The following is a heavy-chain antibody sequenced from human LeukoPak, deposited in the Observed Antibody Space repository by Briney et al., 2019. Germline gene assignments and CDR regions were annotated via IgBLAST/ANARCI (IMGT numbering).Heavy chain of an antibody. CDR3: ARVRYEYSSSLSYFHY. J-gene: IGHJ4*02. CDR1: GYTLTGHY. Sequence: ASVKVSCKASGYTLTGHYIHWERQAPGQGLEWMGWINPNSGGTNYAQKFQGRVTMTRDTSISTAYMELSRLRSDDTAVYYCARVRYEYSSSLSYFHYWGQGALVTVSS. CDR2: INPNSGGT. V-gene: IGHV1-2*02. D-gene: IGHD6-6*01.